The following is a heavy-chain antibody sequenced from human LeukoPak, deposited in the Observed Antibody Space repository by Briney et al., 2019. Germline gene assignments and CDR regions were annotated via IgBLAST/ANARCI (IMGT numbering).Heavy chain of an antibody. D-gene: IGHD3-22*01. CDR3: AREGYYYDSSGYYSADAFDI. V-gene: IGHV4-4*07. J-gene: IGHJ3*02. Sequence: SETLSLTCAVYGGSFSGYYWSWIRQPAGKGLEWIGRIYTSGSTNYNPSLKSRVTISVDTSKNQFSLKLSSVTAADTAVYYCAREGYYYDSSGYYSADAFDIWGQGTMVTVSS. CDR1: GGSFSGYY. CDR2: IYTSGST.